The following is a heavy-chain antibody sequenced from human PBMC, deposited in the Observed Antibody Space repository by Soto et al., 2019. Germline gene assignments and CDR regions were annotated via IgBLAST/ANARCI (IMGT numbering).Heavy chain of an antibody. CDR3: ARSGPDPYCTSRSCRVFDH. Sequence: ASVKVSCKASGYTFTSYDINWVRQATGQGPEWMGWMNPSTGNTDYAQKFQGRVTMTRNASISTAYMELSSLRSHDTAVYYCARSGPDPYCTSRSCRVFDHWGQGTLVTVSS. V-gene: IGHV1-8*01. J-gene: IGHJ4*02. D-gene: IGHD2-2*01. CDR1: GYTFTSYD. CDR2: MNPSTGNT.